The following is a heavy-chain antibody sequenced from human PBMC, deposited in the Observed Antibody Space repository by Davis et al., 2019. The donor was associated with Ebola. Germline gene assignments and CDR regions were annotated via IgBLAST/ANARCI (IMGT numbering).Heavy chain of an antibody. J-gene: IGHJ3*02. D-gene: IGHD2-15*01. V-gene: IGHV1-18*01. CDR3: ARGAGGTVAVVGQHNDGFDI. CDR1: GYTFTSYG. Sequence: ASVKVSCKASGYTFTSYGISWVRQAPGQGLEWMGWISAYNGNTNYAQKLQGRVTMTTDTSTSTAYMELRSLRSDDTAVYYCARGAGGTVAVVGQHNDGFDIWGQGTMVTVSS. CDR2: ISAYNGNT.